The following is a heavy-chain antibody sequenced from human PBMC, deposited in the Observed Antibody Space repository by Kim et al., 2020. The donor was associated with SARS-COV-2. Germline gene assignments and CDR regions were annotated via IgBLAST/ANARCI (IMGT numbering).Heavy chain of an antibody. J-gene: IGHJ2*01. CDR2: INHSGST. CDR1: GGSFSGYY. V-gene: IGHV4-34*01. CDR3: ARGGGNQLLSRRRVYWYFDL. Sequence: SETLSLTCAVYGGSFSGYYWSWIRQPPGKGLEWIGEINHSGSTNYNPSLKSRVTISVDTSKNQFSLKLSSVTAADTAVYYCARGGGNQLLSRRRVYWYFDLWGRGTLVTVSS. D-gene: IGHD2-2*01.